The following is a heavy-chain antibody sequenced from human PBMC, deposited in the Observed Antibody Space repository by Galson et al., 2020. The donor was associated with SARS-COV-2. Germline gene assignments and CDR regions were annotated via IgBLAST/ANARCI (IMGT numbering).Heavy chain of an antibody. CDR1: GFTFTNYG. D-gene: IGHD4-4*01. V-gene: IGHV1-18*04. Sequence: ASVMVSCKTSGFTFTNYGFNWVRQAPGQGLEWRGWISAYSGNTNYEQKLQDRVTMTTDTSTSTDYMELRSLGSDDTAVYFCARTESYTNYADYWGQGTLVTVSS. CDR2: ISAYSGNT. J-gene: IGHJ4*02. CDR3: ARTESYTNYADY.